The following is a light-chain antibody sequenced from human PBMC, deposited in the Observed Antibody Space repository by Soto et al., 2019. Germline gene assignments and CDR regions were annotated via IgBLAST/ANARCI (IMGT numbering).Light chain of an antibody. CDR2: EVS. Sequence: QSALTQPPSASGSPGQSVTISCTGTSSDVGGYNYVSWYQQHPGKAPKLMIYEVSKRPSGVPDRFSGSKSGNSASLTVSGPQDEDESYYYCSSYALSNNLVFGGGTKLTVL. CDR3: SSYALSNNLV. CDR1: SSDVGGYNY. J-gene: IGLJ3*02. V-gene: IGLV2-8*01.